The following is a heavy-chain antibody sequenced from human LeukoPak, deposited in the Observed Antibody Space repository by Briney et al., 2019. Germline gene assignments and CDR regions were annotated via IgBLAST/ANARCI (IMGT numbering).Heavy chain of an antibody. Sequence: SETLSLTCTVSGGSVSSASNYWSWIRQPPGKGLEWIGYMYYSGSTSYNPSLKSRVTISVDTSKNQFSLKLSSVTAADTAVYYCARSSGYSSSGGLNWFDTWGQGTLVTVSS. CDR3: ARSSGYSSSGGLNWFDT. CDR2: MYYSGST. J-gene: IGHJ5*02. D-gene: IGHD6-13*01. CDR1: GGSVSSASNY. V-gene: IGHV4-61*01.